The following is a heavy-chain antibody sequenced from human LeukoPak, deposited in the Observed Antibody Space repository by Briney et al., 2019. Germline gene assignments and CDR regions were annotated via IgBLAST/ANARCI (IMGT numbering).Heavy chain of an antibody. CDR2: ISSNGGST. Sequence: GGSLRLSCAASGFTFSSYAMHWVRQAPGKGLEYVSAISSNGGSTYYANSVKGRFTISRDNSKNTLYLQMGSLRAEDMAVYYCAREVGDTRAIDYWGQGTLVSVSS. V-gene: IGHV3-64*01. D-gene: IGHD1-26*01. J-gene: IGHJ4*02. CDR1: GFTFSSYA. CDR3: AREVGDTRAIDY.